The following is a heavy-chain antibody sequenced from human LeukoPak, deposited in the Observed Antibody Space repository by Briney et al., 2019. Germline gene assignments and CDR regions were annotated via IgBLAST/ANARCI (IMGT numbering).Heavy chain of an antibody. J-gene: IGHJ4*02. D-gene: IGHD2-21*02. CDR2: TSRGGSDI. Sequence: GGSLRVSCATSGFTFINHEMNWVRQALGKGLEWVAYTSRGGSDISYADSVKGRFTISTDNANSSLYLQMNSLRAEDTAVYFCVRARLIRLENFFDYWGQGTLVTVSS. CDR3: VRARLIRLENFFDY. V-gene: IGHV3-48*03. CDR1: GFTFINHE.